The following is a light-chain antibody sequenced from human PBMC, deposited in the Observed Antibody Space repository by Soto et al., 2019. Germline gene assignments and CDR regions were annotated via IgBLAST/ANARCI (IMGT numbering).Light chain of an antibody. V-gene: IGLV1-47*01. CDR1: SSNIGRNF. J-gene: IGLJ2*01. Sequence: QSVLTQPPSASGTPGQRVTISCSGSSSNIGRNFVYWHQQLPGTAPKLVMSGNDQRPSGVPDRFSGAKSGNTASLTVSGLQAEDEADYYCSSYAGSNNFVVFGGGTKLTVL. CDR2: GND. CDR3: SSYAGSNNFVV.